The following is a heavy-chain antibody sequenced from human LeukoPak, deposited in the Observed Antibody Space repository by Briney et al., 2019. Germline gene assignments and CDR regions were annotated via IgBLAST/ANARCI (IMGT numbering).Heavy chain of an antibody. CDR1: GGTFSSYA. CDR2: IIPIFGTA. D-gene: IGHD6-6*01. Sequence: ASVKVSCKASGGTFSSYAISWVRQAPGQGLEWMGGIIPIFGTANYAQKFQGRVTITTDESTSTAYMELSSLRSEDTAVYYCATTLGWYSSSPDAFGIWGQGTMVTVSS. J-gene: IGHJ3*02. V-gene: IGHV1-69*05. CDR3: ATTLGWYSSSPDAFGI.